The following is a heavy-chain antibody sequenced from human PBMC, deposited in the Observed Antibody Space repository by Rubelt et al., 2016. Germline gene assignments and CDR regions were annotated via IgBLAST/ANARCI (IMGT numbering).Heavy chain of an antibody. Sequence: RSHAMHWVRQAPGKGLEWVAVISFDGTNKYYVDSVKGRFTISRGNSMHTLYLQMNSLRAEDTAVYYCARQMSDLWLFDSWGQGTLVIVSS. D-gene: IGHD3-10*01. V-gene: IGHV3-30*04. CDR3: ARQMSDLWLFDS. CDR1: RSHA. J-gene: IGHJ4*02. CDR2: ISFDGTNK.